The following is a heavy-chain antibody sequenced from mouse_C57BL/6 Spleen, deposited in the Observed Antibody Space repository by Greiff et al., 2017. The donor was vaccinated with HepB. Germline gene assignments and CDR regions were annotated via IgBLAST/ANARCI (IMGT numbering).Heavy chain of an antibody. CDR1: GYTFTDYN. Sequence: EVQLQQSGPELVKPGASVKMSCKASGYTFTDYNMHWVKQSHGKSLEWIGYINPNNGGTSYNQKFKGKATLTVNKSSSTAYMELRSLTSEDSAVYYCSRPYYDYDVYAMDYWGQGTSVTVSS. D-gene: IGHD2-4*01. V-gene: IGHV1-22*01. CDR2: INPNNGGT. J-gene: IGHJ4*01. CDR3: SRPYYDYDVYAMDY.